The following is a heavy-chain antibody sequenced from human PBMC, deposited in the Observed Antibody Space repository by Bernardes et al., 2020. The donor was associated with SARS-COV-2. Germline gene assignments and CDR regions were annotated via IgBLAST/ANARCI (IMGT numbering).Heavy chain of an antibody. D-gene: IGHD2-15*01. CDR1: GGSFSGYY. J-gene: IGHJ4*02. CDR3: ASFSPSLLYYFDY. V-gene: IGHV4-34*01. CDR2: INHSGST. Sequence: SETLSLTCAVYGGSFSGYYWSWIRQPPGKGLEWIGEINHSGSTNYNPSLKSRVTISVDTSKNQFSLKLSSVTAADTAVYYCASFSPSLLYYFDYWGQGTLVTVSS.